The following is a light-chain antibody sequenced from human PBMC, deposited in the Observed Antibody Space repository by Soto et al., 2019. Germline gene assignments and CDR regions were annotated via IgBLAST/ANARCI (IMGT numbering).Light chain of an antibody. V-gene: IGKV4-1*01. Sequence: DIVMIQSPDSLAVSLGERATINCKSSQSVLYNSNHKNYLAWYQQKPGQPPKLLIYWASTRESGVPDRFSGSGSGTDFTPTISSLQAEDVAVYYCQQYYSTPLTFGGGTKVDI. CDR3: QQYYSTPLT. CDR2: WAS. J-gene: IGKJ4*01. CDR1: QSVLYNSNHKNY.